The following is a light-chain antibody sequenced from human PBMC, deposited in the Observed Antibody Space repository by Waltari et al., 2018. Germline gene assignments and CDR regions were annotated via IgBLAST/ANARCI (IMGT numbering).Light chain of an antibody. V-gene: IGKV3-20*01. J-gene: IGKJ2*01. Sequence: EIVLTQSPGTLSLSPGERATLSCRASQSVSSSYLAWYQQKPGQAPRLLIYGASSRATGIPDRFSGSGSGTDFTLTISRLEPEDFAVYYCQQYGSSPPQYTFGQGTKLGIK. CDR2: GAS. CDR3: QQYGSSPPQYT. CDR1: QSVSSSY.